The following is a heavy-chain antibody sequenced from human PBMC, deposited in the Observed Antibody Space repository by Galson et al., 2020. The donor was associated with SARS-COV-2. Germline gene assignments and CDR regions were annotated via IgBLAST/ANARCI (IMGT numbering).Heavy chain of an antibody. CDR3: AKEGGSGWATDYFQH. V-gene: IGHV3-23*01. CDR2: LTDNGYGT. Sequence: GESLKISCAASGFTFSSYAMGWVRQAPGKGLEWVSLLTDNGYGTYYAYSVRGRFTISRDNSRNTLYLQMNNLRAEDTAVYYCAKEGGSGWATDYFQHWGQGTLVTVSS. D-gene: IGHD6-19*01. CDR1: GFTFSSYA. J-gene: IGHJ1*01.